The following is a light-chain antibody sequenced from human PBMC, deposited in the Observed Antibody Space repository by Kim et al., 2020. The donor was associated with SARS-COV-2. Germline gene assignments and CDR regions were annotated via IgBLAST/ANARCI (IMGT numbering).Light chain of an antibody. CDR1: VSNIGTGYD. CDR2: GNN. Sequence: QSVLTQPPSVSGAPGQRVTISCTGSVSNIGTGYDVHWYQQLPETAPKLLIYGNNNRPSGVPDRFSGSKSDTSASLAITGLQTEDEGDYYCQSFDSNLSEWVFGGGTKVTVL. V-gene: IGLV1-40*01. CDR3: QSFDSNLSEWV. J-gene: IGLJ3*02.